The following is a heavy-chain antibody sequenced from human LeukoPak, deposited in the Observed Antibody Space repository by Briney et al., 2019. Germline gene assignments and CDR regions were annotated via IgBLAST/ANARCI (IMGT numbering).Heavy chain of an antibody. D-gene: IGHD2-2*01. CDR2: ISGSGGST. J-gene: IGHJ3*02. V-gene: IGHV3-23*01. CDR3: AKDIVVVPAAMQSDAFDI. CDR1: GFTFSSYA. Sequence: GGSLRLSCAASGFTFSSYAMSWVRQAPGKGLGWVSAISGSGGSTYYADSVKGRFTISRDNSKNTLYLQMNSLRAEDTAVYYCAKDIVVVPAAMQSDAFDIWGQGTMVTVSS.